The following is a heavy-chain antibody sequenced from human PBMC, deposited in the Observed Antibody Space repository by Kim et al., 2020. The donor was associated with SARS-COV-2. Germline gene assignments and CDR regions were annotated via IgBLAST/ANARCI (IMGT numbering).Heavy chain of an antibody. J-gene: IGHJ6*02. CDR3: ARVVAAAGTGGYYYYGMDV. D-gene: IGHD6-13*01. Sequence: SETLSLTCTVSGGSISSYSWSWIRQPPGKGLEWIGYIYYSGSTNYNPSLKSRVTISVDTSKNQFSLKLSSVTAADTAVYYCARVVAAAGTGGYYYYGMDVWGQGTTVTVSS. CDR1: GGSISSYS. CDR2: IYYSGST. V-gene: IGHV4-59*01.